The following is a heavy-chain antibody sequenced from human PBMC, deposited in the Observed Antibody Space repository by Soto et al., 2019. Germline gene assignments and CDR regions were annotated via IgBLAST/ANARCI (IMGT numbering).Heavy chain of an antibody. D-gene: IGHD3-22*01. J-gene: IGHJ4*02. CDR1: GFNVGDYA. V-gene: IGHV3-49*04. CDR3: NRADMKGHYGRSGLWEGALAFSDY. CDR2: MRIKAFRGTS. Sequence: GGSLRLSCKGFGFNVGDYAMIWVRQAPGKGLEWVGVMRIKAFRGTSEYAPSVRGRFTMSRDDSKNLAYLQMNRLKTEDTAVYYCNRADMKGHYGRSGLWEGALAFSDYWGQGTLVTVSS.